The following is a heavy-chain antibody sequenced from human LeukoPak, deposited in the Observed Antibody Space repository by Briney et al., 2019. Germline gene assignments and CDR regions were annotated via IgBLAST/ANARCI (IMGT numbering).Heavy chain of an antibody. Sequence: KASETLSLTCTVSGGSISSSSYYWGWIRQPPGKGLEWIGSIYYSGSTYYNPSLKSRVTISVDTSKNQFSLKLSSVTAADTAVYYCARERGYCSGGSCQRGWRLFDYWGQGTLVTVSS. J-gene: IGHJ4*02. D-gene: IGHD2-15*01. CDR2: IYYSGST. CDR1: GGSISSSSYY. CDR3: ARERGYCSGGSCQRGWRLFDY. V-gene: IGHV4-39*07.